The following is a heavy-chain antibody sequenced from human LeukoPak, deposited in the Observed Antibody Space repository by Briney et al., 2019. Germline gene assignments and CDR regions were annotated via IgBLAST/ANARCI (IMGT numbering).Heavy chain of an antibody. V-gene: IGHV3-53*01. CDR2: IYSGGKK. CDR1: GFTVSSYY. CDR3: ARGADFWSSPFDY. Sequence: GGSLRLSCAASGFTVSSYYMIWVRQAPGKGLEWVSIIYSGGKKYYADSVKGRFTISRDNSKNTLYLQMNSLRAEDTAVYFCARGADFWSSPFDYWGQGTLVTVSS. J-gene: IGHJ4*02. D-gene: IGHD3-3*01.